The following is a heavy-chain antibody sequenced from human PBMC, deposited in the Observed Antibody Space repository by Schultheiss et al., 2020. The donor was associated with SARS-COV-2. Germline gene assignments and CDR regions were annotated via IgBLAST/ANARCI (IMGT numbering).Heavy chain of an antibody. CDR2: IYYSGST. CDR1: GGSISSYY. Sequence: SETLSLTCTVSGGSISSYYWSWIRQPPGKGLEWIGSIYYSGSTYYNPSLKSRVTISVDTSKNQFSLKLSSVTAADTAVYYCARGGPYGDYVGWFDPWGQGTLVTVSS. V-gene: IGHV4-59*12. CDR3: ARGGPYGDYVGWFDP. J-gene: IGHJ5*02. D-gene: IGHD4-17*01.